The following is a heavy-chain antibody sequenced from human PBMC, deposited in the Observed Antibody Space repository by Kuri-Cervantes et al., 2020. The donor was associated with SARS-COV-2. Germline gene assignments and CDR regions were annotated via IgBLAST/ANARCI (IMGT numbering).Heavy chain of an antibody. J-gene: IGHJ6*04. CDR3: ARPGGFLDV. CDR2: INHSGRA. V-gene: IGHV4-34*01. CDR1: GGSFSDYS. Sequence: SETLSLTCAVYGGSFSDYSWSWIRQPPGKGLEWIGEINHSGRANYNPSLKSRVTISVDTSKNQFSLKLSSVTAADTAVYYCARPGGFLDVWGKGTTVTVSS. D-gene: IGHD4-23*01.